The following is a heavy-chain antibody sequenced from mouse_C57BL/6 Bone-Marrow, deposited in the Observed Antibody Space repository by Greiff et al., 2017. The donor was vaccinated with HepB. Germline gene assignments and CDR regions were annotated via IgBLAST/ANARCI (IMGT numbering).Heavy chain of an antibody. CDR1: GYTFTSYW. V-gene: IGHV1-72*01. J-gene: IGHJ2*01. D-gene: IGHD1-1*01. CDR2: IDPNSGGT. CDR3: ARNQIDTTVVDYFDY. Sequence: QVQLQQPGAELVKPGASVKLSCKASGYTFTSYWMHWVKQRPGRGLEWIGRIDPNSGGTKYNEKFKSKATLTVDKPSSTAYMQLSSLTSEDSAVYYCARNQIDTTVVDYFDYWGQGTTLTVSS.